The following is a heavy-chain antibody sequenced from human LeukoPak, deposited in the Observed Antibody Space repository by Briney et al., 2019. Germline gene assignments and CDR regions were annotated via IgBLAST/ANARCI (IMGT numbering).Heavy chain of an antibody. V-gene: IGHV1-2*02. CDR1: GYTFTSYG. CDR3: ARDRWRIQLRRGQTLDY. D-gene: IGHD5-18*01. Sequence: ASVKVSCKASGYTFTSYGISWVRQAPGQGLEWMGWINPNSGGTNYAQKFQGRVTMTRDTSISTAYMELSRLRSDDTAVYYCARDRWRIQLRRGQTLDYWGQGTLVTVSS. CDR2: INPNSGGT. J-gene: IGHJ4*02.